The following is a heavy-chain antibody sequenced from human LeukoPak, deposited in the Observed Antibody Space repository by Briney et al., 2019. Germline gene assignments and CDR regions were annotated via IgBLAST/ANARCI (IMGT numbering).Heavy chain of an antibody. CDR3: ARGSGSYYEDYYYYYMDV. Sequence: ASVKVSCKASGYTFTGYYMHWVRQAPGQGLEWMGWINPNSGGTNYAQKFQGRVTMTRDTSISTAYMELSRLRSDDTAVYYRARGSGSYYEDYYYYYMDVGGKGTTVTVSS. CDR2: INPNSGGT. CDR1: GYTFTGYY. D-gene: IGHD1-26*01. V-gene: IGHV1-2*02. J-gene: IGHJ6*03.